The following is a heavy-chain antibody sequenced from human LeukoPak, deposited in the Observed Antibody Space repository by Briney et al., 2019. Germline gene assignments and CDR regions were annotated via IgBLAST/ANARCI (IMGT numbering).Heavy chain of an antibody. D-gene: IGHD3-22*01. V-gene: IGHV3-48*04. CDR2: ISSSSSTI. CDR1: GFTFSSYS. CDR3: ARDSTYYYDSSGYPPDY. J-gene: IGHJ4*02. Sequence: GGSLRLSCAASGFTFSSYSMNWVRQAPGKGLEWVSYISSSSSTIYYADSVKGRFTISRDNAKNSLYLQMNSLRAEDTAVYYCARDSTYYYDSSGYPPDYWGQGTLVTVSS.